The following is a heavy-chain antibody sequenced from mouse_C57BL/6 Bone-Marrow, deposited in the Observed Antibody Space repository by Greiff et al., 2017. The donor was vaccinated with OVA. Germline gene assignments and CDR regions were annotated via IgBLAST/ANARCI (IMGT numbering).Heavy chain of an antibody. CDR2: IDPNSGGT. V-gene: IGHV1-72*01. Sequence: VQLQQPGAELVKPGASVKLSCKASGYTFTSYWMHWVKQRPGRGLEWIGRIDPNSGGTKYNEKFKSKATLTVDKPSSTAYLQLSRLTSDATAVYYSARATVGPNWYFDVWGTETTVTVSS. CDR1: GYTFTSYW. CDR3: ARATVGPNWYFDV. J-gene: IGHJ1*03. D-gene: IGHD1-1*01.